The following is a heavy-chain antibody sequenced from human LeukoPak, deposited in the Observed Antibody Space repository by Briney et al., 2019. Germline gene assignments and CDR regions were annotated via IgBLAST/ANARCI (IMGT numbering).Heavy chain of an antibody. CDR1: GYTFTSYG. J-gene: IGHJ4*02. D-gene: IGHD2-15*01. V-gene: IGHV1-18*01. CDR2: ISAYNGHT. Sequence: ASVKVSCKASGYTFTSYGISWVRQAPGQGLEWMGWISAYNGHTNYAQRLQGRVTMTTDTSTSTAYMELRSLRSDDTAVYYCARVAPNRRYCSGGTCLNSFDYWGQGTLVTVSS. CDR3: ARVAPNRRYCSGGTCLNSFDY.